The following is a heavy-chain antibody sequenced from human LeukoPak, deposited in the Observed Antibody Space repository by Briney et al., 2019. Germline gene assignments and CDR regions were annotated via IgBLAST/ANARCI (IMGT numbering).Heavy chain of an antibody. V-gene: IGHV3-53*01. J-gene: IGHJ3*02. D-gene: IGHD4-23*01. Sequence: GGSLRLSCAASGFTVSSNYMSWVRQAPEKGLEWVSVIDSGGSTYYADFVKGRFTISRDNSKNTLYLQMHSLRAEDTAVYYCARLVLFSSVVTRWNAFDIWGQGTMVTVSS. CDR3: ARLVLFSSVVTRWNAFDI. CDR1: GFTVSSNY. CDR2: IDSGGST.